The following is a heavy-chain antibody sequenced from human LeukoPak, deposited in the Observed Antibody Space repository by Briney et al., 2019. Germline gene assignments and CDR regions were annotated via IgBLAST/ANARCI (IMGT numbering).Heavy chain of an antibody. D-gene: IGHD2-2*01. CDR3: ARVRAVVVPAAMSRAPLGRYNWFDP. CDR1: GYTFTSYD. J-gene: IGHJ5*02. V-gene: IGHV1-8*01. Sequence: ASVKVSCKASGYTFTSYDINWVRQATGQGLEWMGWMNPNSGKTGYAQKFQGRVTMTRNTSISTAYMELSSLRSEDTAVYYCARVRAVVVPAAMSRAPLGRYNWFDPWGQGTLVTVSS. CDR2: MNPNSGKT.